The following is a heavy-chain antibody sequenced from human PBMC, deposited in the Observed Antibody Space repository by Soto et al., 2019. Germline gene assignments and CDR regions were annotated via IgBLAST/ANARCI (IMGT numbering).Heavy chain of an antibody. Sequence: QITLKESGPTLGRPTQTLTLTCTFSGFSLTTSGVGVGWIRQPPGKALEWLAVIYWDDDKRYSSSLKSRLTITKDTSKNQVVLTMTNIDPVDTATYYCAHHPYYGLGSYSFDYWGQGTLVTVSS. V-gene: IGHV2-5*02. D-gene: IGHD3-10*01. CDR1: GFSLTTSGVG. CDR2: IYWDDDK. J-gene: IGHJ4*02. CDR3: AHHPYYGLGSYSFDY.